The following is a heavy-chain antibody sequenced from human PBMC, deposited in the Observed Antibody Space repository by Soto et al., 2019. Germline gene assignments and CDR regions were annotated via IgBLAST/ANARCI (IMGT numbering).Heavy chain of an antibody. Sequence: PSETLALTCTVSGGSFSSSSYYWGWIRQPPGKGLEWIGSIYYSGSTYYNPSLKSRVTISVDTSKNQFSLKLSSVTAADTAVYYCARTRYYIDYWGQGTLVSVSS. CDR1: GGSFSSSSYY. CDR2: IYYSGST. CDR3: ARTRYYIDY. J-gene: IGHJ4*02. V-gene: IGHV4-39*01.